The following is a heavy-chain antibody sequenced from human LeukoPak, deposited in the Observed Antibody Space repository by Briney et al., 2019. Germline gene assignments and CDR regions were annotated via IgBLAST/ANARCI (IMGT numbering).Heavy chain of an antibody. V-gene: IGHV4-38-2*02. D-gene: IGHD1-14*01. CDR3: ARDNTYGTYYMDV. J-gene: IGHJ6*03. CDR2: IYHDGST. Sequence: SETLSLTCTVSGYSISSGHHWGWIRQPPGKGLEWIGSIYHDGSTYYNPSLKSRVTISVDTSKNQFSLKLTSVTAADTAVYYCARDNTYGTYYMDVWGKGTTVTISS. CDR1: GYSISSGHH.